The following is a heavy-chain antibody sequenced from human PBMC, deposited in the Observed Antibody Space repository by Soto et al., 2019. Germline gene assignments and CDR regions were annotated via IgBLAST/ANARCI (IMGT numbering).Heavy chain of an antibody. CDR3: AKSLVFVDHGYMDV. J-gene: IGHJ6*03. Sequence: QVQLVQSGAEVKKPGSSVKVSCEASGGRFTSYIFTWVRQAPGQGLEWMGRSIPIQGTADYALKIQDRVTMTADKSTNTVHMEMRSLRPDDTAVYYCAKSLVFVDHGYMDVWGKGTTVTVSS. CDR2: SIPIQGTA. D-gene: IGHD2-21*01. V-gene: IGHV1-69*08. CDR1: GGRFTSYI.